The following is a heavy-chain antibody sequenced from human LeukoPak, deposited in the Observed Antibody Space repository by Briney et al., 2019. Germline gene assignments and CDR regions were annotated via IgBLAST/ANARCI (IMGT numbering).Heavy chain of an antibody. CDR3: ARDNDKVVDH. CDR2: ITAYNGNR. D-gene: IGHD1-1*01. V-gene: IGHV1-18*01. Sequence: ASVKVSCKTSGYTFSNYGISWVRQAPGQGLEWMGWITAYNGNRLYAQRFQGRITLTTDTSTSTSYMELGSLEYDDTAIYYCARDNDKVVDHWGQGTLVTVSS. CDR1: GYTFSNYG. J-gene: IGHJ4*01.